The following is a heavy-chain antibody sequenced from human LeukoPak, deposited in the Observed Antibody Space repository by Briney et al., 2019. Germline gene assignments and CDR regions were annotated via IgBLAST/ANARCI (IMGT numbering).Heavy chain of an antibody. CDR3: ARDYDILTGYFRGGFDY. CDR1: RFTFSDYY. V-gene: IGHV3-11*05. Sequence: AGGSLRLSCAASRFTFSDYYMSWIRQAPGKGLEWISYITSSSSDTNYADSVKGRFTISRDNAKKSLYLQMNSLRAEDTAVYYCARDYDILTGYFRGGFDYWGQGTLVTVSS. CDR2: ITSSSSDT. J-gene: IGHJ4*02. D-gene: IGHD3-9*01.